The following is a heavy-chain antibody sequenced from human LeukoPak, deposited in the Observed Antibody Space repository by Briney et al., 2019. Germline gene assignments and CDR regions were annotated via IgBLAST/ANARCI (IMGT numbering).Heavy chain of an antibody. CDR3: AREGTTGGYYDY. D-gene: IGHD1-7*01. CDR1: GYSFTSYW. J-gene: IGHJ4*02. CDR2: IYPGDSDT. Sequence: GESLEISCKGSGYSFTSYWIGLVRPLPGKGLGGMGIIYPGDSDTRYSPSFQGQVTISVDKSITTAYLQWSSLKASDTAMYYCAREGTTGGYYDYWGQGTLVTVSS. V-gene: IGHV5-51*01.